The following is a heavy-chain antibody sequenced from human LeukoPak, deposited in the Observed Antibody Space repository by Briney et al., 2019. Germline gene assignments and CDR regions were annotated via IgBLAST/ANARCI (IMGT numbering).Heavy chain of an antibody. CDR1: GAFISSYY. CDR3: ARGPDSSGYYTLDY. Sequence: PSETLSPTCTVAGAFISSYYWRWIRQPPGKGREWDGYIYYSGSTNYNPSLKSRVTISVDTSKNQFSLKLSSVTAAHTPVYYCARGPDSSGYYTLDYWGQGTLVSVSS. V-gene: IGHV4-59*01. J-gene: IGHJ4*02. CDR2: IYYSGST. D-gene: IGHD3-22*01.